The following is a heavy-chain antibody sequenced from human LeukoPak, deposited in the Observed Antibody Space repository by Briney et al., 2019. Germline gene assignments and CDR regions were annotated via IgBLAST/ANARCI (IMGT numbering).Heavy chain of an antibody. Sequence: GASVKVSCKTSGYTFTGYYMHWVRQAPGHGLEWMGWINPNSGGTNYAQKFQGRVTMTRDTSISTAYMGLSRLRSDDTAVYYCARHGRFYDAFDIWGQGTMVTVSS. CDR2: INPNSGGT. CDR3: ARHGRFYDAFDI. J-gene: IGHJ3*02. V-gene: IGHV1-2*02. D-gene: IGHD3-3*01. CDR1: GYTFTGYY.